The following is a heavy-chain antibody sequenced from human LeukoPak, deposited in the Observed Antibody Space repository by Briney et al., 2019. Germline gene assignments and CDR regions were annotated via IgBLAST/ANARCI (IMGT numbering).Heavy chain of an antibody. D-gene: IGHD4/OR15-4a*01. CDR1: GFTFSSYA. CDR2: ISGSGGNT. Sequence: GGSLRLSCAASGFTFSSYAMSWIRQAPGKGLEWVSVISGSGGNTYYADSVKGRFTISRDNSKNTLYLQMNSLRAEDTAVYYCAPGGLWGTRRFDYWGQGTLVTVSS. CDR3: APGGLWGTRRFDY. V-gene: IGHV3-23*01. J-gene: IGHJ4*02.